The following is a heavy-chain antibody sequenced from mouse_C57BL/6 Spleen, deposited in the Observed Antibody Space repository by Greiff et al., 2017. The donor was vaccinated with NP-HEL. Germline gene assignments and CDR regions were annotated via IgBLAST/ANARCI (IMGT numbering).Heavy chain of an antibody. CDR2: IYPGDGDT. V-gene: IGHV1-82*01. D-gene: IGHD1-1*01. Sequence: QVHVKQSGPELVKPGASVKISCKASGYAFSSSWMNWVKQRPGKGLEWIGRIYPGDGDTNYNGKFKGKATLTADKSSSTAYMQLSSLTSEDSAVYFCARGDYYGSSYEYFDVWGTGTTVTVSS. J-gene: IGHJ1*03. CDR1: GYAFSSSW. CDR3: ARGDYYGSSYEYFDV.